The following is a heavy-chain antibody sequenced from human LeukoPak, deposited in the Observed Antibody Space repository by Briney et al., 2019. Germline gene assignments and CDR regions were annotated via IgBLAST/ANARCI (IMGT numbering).Heavy chain of an antibody. V-gene: IGHV4-34*01. Sequence: SETLSLTCAVYGGSLSDYYWSWIRQPPGKGLEWIGEINHSGSTNYNPSLKSRVTISVDTSKNQFSLKVRSVTAADTAVYYCARRFLRVNPEYYYDSSGYYLDYWGQGTLVTVSS. CDR1: GGSLSDYY. J-gene: IGHJ4*02. CDR3: ARRFLRVNPEYYYDSSGYYLDY. D-gene: IGHD3-22*01. CDR2: INHSGST.